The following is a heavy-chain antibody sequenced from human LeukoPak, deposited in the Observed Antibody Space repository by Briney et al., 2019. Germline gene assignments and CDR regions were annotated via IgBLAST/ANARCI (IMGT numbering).Heavy chain of an antibody. CDR3: ARANYFDY. J-gene: IGHJ4*02. CDR2: IYYSGST. CDR1: GGSISNYY. Sequence: SETLSLTCTVSGGSISNYYWSWFRQPPGKRLERIASIYYSGSTTYNPSLKSRVTISVDTSKNLFSLQLSSVTAADTAVYYCARANYFDYWGQGTLVTVSS. V-gene: IGHV4-59*01.